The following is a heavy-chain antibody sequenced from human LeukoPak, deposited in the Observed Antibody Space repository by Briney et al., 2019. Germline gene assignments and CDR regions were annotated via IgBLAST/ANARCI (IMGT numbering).Heavy chain of an antibody. D-gene: IGHD6-13*01. J-gene: IGHJ4*02. Sequence: ASVKVYCKASGYTFTSYAMHWVRQAPGQRLEWMGWINAGNGNTKYSQKFQGRVTITRDTSASTAYMELSSLRSEDTAVYYCARARTGIAAAGDFDYWGQGTLVTVSS. CDR3: ARARTGIAAAGDFDY. CDR2: INAGNGNT. V-gene: IGHV1-3*01. CDR1: GYTFTSYA.